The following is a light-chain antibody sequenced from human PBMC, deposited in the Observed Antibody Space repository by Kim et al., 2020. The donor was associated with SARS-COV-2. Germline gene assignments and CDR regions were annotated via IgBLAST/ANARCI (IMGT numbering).Light chain of an antibody. CDR1: ASDVSGYNC. CDR2: ELN. CDR3: SSYAVTQNMV. V-gene: IGLV2-8*01. Sequence: GQLCTTSCTGNASDVSGYNCVDRYTQNPGKTPIAMIYELNKQPTGVPDRVSGSKSGNPASLAVSGLQAEDKTDYYCSSYAVTQNMVFGGGTQLTVL. J-gene: IGLJ2*01.